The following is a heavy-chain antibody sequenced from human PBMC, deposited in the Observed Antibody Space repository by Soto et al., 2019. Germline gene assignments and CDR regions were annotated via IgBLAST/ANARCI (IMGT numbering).Heavy chain of an antibody. CDR1: GFSLSTSGVG. J-gene: IGHJ4*02. CDR3: AHQHIAYYYDSSGYSLGDYFDY. V-gene: IGHV2-5*02. CDR2: IYWDDDK. D-gene: IGHD3-22*01. Sequence: QITLKESGPTLVKPTQTLTLTCTFSGFSLSTSGVGVGWIRQPPGKALEWLALIYWDDDKRYSPSLKSRLTNPKNTPKHQVVLTMTNMDPVDTATYYCAHQHIAYYYDSSGYSLGDYFDYWGQGTLVTVSS.